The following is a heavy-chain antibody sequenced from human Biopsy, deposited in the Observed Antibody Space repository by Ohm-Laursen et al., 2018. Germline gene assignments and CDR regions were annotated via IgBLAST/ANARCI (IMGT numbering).Heavy chain of an antibody. CDR1: GGTFSNYA. J-gene: IGHJ4*02. V-gene: IGHV1-69*17. CDR3: ATPFQYYDSWGGYPPFDH. CDR2: IIAVSGLV. Sequence: SSVKVSCKASGGTFSNYAISWVRQAPGEGLEWMGGIIAVSGLVNYAPKFQGRASITADKSTTTAYMELSNLKSEDTDVYYCATPFQYYDSWGGYPPFDHWGQGTLVTVSS. D-gene: IGHD3-3*01.